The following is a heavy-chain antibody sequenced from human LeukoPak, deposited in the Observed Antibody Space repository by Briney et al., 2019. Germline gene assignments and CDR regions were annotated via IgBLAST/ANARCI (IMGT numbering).Heavy chain of an antibody. CDR1: GFTFSSYS. V-gene: IGHV3-21*01. Sequence: GGSLRLSCAASGFTFSSYSMNWVRQAPGKGLEWVSFISSSSYIYYADSVKGRFTISRDNAKNSLYLQMNSLRAEDTAVYYCATEVVPGRKYYYGMDVWGQGTTVTVSS. D-gene: IGHD2-2*01. J-gene: IGHJ6*02. CDR2: ISSSSYI. CDR3: ATEVVPGRKYYYGMDV.